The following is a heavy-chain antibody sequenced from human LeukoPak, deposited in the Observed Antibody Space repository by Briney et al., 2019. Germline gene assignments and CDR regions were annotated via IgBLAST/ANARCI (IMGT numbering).Heavy chain of an antibody. CDR2: ISGSGVSA. D-gene: IGHD1-26*01. Sequence: PGGSLRLSCIDSTFTYSNYGMAWVRQAPGKGLEWVSGISGSGVSADYADSVKGRFTISRDKSRNTLYLQMSSLRAEDTAIYYCAKVLSGSHHPYFFGYWGLGTLVTVSS. J-gene: IGHJ4*02. V-gene: IGHV3-23*01. CDR1: TFTYSNYG. CDR3: AKVLSGSHHPYFFGY.